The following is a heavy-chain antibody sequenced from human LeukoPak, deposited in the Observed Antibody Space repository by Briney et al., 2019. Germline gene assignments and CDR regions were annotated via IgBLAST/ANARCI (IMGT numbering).Heavy chain of an antibody. J-gene: IGHJ3*02. CDR3: ARSSSWSAFDI. CDR2: ISSSSSTI. V-gene: IGHV3-48*01. Sequence: GGSLRLSCAASGFTFSSYSMNWVRQAPGKGLEWVSYISSSSSTIYYADSVKGRFTISRDNAKNSLYLQMNSLRAEDTAVYYCARSSSWSAFDIWGQGTMVTVSS. CDR1: GFTFSSYS. D-gene: IGHD6-13*01.